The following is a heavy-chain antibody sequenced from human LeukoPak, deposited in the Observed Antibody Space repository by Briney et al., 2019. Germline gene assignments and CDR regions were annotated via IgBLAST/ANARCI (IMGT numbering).Heavy chain of an antibody. V-gene: IGHV4-59*08. CDR1: GGSIRSYY. Sequence: NPSETLSLTCTVSGGSIRSYYWSWIRQPPGKGLEWIGYIYYSGSTKYNPSLKSRATISVDTSKNQFSLKLNSVTAADTAVYYCASGSYYFDYWGQGTLVTVSS. J-gene: IGHJ4*02. CDR3: ASGSYYFDY. CDR2: IYYSGST. D-gene: IGHD1-26*01.